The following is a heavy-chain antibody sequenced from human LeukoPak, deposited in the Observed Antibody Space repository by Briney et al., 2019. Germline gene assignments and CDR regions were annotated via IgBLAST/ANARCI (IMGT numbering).Heavy chain of an antibody. CDR1: GGSISSSSYD. D-gene: IGHD3-16*01. CDR3: ARIITFGGGGYYYYYMDV. J-gene: IGHJ6*03. CDR2: IYYSGST. Sequence: SETLSLTCTGSGGSISSSSYDWGWIRQPPGKGREWIGSIYYSGSTYYNPSLKSRGSISVDTSKNQFSLKLSSVTAADTAVYYCARIITFGGGGYYYYYMDVWGKGTTVTVSS. V-gene: IGHV4-39*07.